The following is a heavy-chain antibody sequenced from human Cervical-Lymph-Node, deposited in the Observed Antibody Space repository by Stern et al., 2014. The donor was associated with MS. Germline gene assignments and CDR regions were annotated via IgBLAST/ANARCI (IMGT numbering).Heavy chain of an antibody. J-gene: IGHJ4*02. D-gene: IGHD3-10*01. V-gene: IGHV1-46*01. Sequence: VQLLESGAEVKKPGASVKVSCKASGYTFTSYYMHWVRQTPGQGLEWMGIISPSGGSTSYAQKFQGRVTMPRDTSTSTVYMALSSLRSEYTAVYYCARDKYDASGSYELGYWGQGTLVTVSS. CDR1: GYTFTSYY. CDR3: ARDKYDASGSYELGY. CDR2: ISPSGGST.